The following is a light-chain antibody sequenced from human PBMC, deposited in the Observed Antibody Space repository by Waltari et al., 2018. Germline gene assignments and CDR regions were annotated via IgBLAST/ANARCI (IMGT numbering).Light chain of an antibody. CDR2: WAS. CDR3: AAWDYRLNIWV. V-gene: IGKV4-1*01. CDR1: QSVLYSSNNKNY. Sequence: DIVMTQSPDSLAVSLGERATINCKSSQSVLYSSNNKNYLAWYQPKPGQPPKLLIYWASTRESGVPDRFSGSKSGTSASLAISGLQSDDEADYYCAAWDYRLNIWVFGGGTK. J-gene: IGKJ4*02.